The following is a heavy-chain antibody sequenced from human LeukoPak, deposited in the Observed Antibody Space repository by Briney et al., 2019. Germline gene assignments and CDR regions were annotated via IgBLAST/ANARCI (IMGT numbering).Heavy chain of an antibody. CDR3: ATTAYDVNAFDI. J-gene: IGHJ3*02. V-gene: IGHV1-18*01. CDR1: GYTFTSYD. D-gene: IGHD3-3*01. CDR2: ISLYNGNT. Sequence: GASVKVSCKASGYTFTSYDINWVRQATGQGLEWMGWISLYNGNTNYAQKFQGRVTMTTDTSTSTAYMELRSLRSDDTAVYYCATTAYDVNAFDIWGQGSMVTASS.